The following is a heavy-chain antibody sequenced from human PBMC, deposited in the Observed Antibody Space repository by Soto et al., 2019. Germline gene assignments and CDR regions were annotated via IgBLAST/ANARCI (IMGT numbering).Heavy chain of an antibody. Sequence: SETLCLTCTVSGGSINSYYWSWIRQPPGKGLEWIGYIYYSGSTNYNPSLKSRVTISVDTSKNQFSLKLSSVTAADTAVYYCARHRLYSSSSFDYWGQGTLVTVSS. CDR2: IYYSGST. CDR1: GGSINSYY. D-gene: IGHD6-6*01. V-gene: IGHV4-59*08. CDR3: ARHRLYSSSSFDY. J-gene: IGHJ4*02.